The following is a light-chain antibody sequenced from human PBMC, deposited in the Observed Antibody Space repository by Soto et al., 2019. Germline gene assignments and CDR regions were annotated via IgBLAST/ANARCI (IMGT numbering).Light chain of an antibody. Sequence: DIQMTQSPSTLSASVGDRVTITCRASQSIRSWLAWYQQRPGKAPKLLIYQASSLEIGVPSRFSGSGSGTEFTLNISSLQPDDFATYYCQQYNSYPWTFGQGTKVEIK. CDR1: QSIRSW. J-gene: IGKJ1*01. CDR3: QQYNSYPWT. CDR2: QAS. V-gene: IGKV1-5*03.